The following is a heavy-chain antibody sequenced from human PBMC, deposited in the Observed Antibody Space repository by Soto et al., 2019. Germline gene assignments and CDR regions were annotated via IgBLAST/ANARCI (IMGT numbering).Heavy chain of an antibody. Sequence: SETLSLTCAVYGGSFSGYYWSWIRQPPGKGLEWIGEINHSGSTNYNPSLKSRVTISVDTSKNQFSLKLSSVTAADTAVYYCARGKGGYWGQGTLVTVSS. CDR3: ARGKGGY. V-gene: IGHV4-34*01. CDR1: GGSFSGYY. CDR2: INHSGST. D-gene: IGHD2-15*01. J-gene: IGHJ4*02.